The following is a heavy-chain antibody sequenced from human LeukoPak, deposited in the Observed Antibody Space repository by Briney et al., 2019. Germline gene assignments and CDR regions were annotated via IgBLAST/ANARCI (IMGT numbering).Heavy chain of an antibody. Sequence: GGALRLSCAASGFTFSSHWMHWVRQVPGKGLVWVSRIKSDGMRTSYAESLKGRFTISRDNAKNTLYLQMNSLRDEDTAVYYCARVAEVNSRILDYWGQGTLVTVSS. D-gene: IGHD1-1*01. V-gene: IGHV3-74*01. CDR1: GFTFSSHW. CDR2: IKSDGMRT. CDR3: ARVAEVNSRILDY. J-gene: IGHJ4*02.